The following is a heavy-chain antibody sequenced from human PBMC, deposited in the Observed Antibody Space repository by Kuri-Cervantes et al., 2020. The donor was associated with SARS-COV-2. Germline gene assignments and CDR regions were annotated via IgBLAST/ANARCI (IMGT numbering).Heavy chain of an antibody. D-gene: IGHD1-7*01. CDR1: GYTFRNND. CDR2: VNPDNGRA. V-gene: IGHV1-8*01. Sequence: ASVMVSCKASGYTFRNNDINWVRQAPGQGLEWVGWVNPDNGRAGFAEKFQGGVTISSDTSMNTVYLDLYSLRSGDTAVYYCARGVRGNWDSQHNDYYHMDVWGKGTTVTVSS. J-gene: IGHJ6*03. CDR3: ARGVRGNWDSQHNDYYHMDV.